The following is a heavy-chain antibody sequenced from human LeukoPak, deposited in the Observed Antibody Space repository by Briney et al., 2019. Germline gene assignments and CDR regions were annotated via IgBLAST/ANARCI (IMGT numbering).Heavy chain of an antibody. D-gene: IGHD6-19*01. CDR3: ARDPAVYSSGWYGAPDY. CDR2: INPSGGST. Sequence: ASVKVSCTASGGTFSSYAISWVRQAPGQGLEWMGIINPSGGSTSYAQKFQGRVTMTRDTSTSTVYMELSSLRSEDTAVYYCARDPAVYSSGWYGAPDYWGQGTLVTVSS. V-gene: IGHV1-46*01. J-gene: IGHJ4*02. CDR1: GGTFSSYA.